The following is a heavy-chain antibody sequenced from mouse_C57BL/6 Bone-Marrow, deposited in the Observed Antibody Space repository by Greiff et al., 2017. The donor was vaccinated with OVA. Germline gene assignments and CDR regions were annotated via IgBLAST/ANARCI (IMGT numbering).Heavy chain of an antibody. Sequence: VQLQESGPGLVQPSQSLSITCTVSGFSLTSYGVHWVRQSPGKGLAWLGVIWSGGSTDYNAAFISRLSISKDNSKSQVFFKMNSLQADDTAIYYCASYYYGSPYYAMDYWGQGTSVTVSS. D-gene: IGHD1-1*01. V-gene: IGHV2-2*01. CDR2: IWSGGST. J-gene: IGHJ4*01. CDR1: GFSLTSYG. CDR3: ASYYYGSPYYAMDY.